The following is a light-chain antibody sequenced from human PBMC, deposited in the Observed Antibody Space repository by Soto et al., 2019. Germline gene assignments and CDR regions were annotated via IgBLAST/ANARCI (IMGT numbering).Light chain of an antibody. Sequence: QAVVTQEPSLTVSPGGQVTLPCDSSFGPVTAGHYPYWFQQKAGQAPRTLIYDTYIKQSWTPARFSGSLLGGKAALTLSGAQPEDEADYYCLVVYSDAWVFGGGTKLTVL. CDR3: LVVYSDAWV. J-gene: IGLJ3*02. CDR1: FGPVTAGHY. CDR2: DTY. V-gene: IGLV7-46*01.